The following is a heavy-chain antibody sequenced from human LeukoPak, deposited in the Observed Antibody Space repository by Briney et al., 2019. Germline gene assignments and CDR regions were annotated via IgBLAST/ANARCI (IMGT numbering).Heavy chain of an antibody. CDR3: ARVRRGSYYSDY. CDR1: GYSISSGYY. D-gene: IGHD1-26*01. Sequence: SETLSLTCTVSGYSISSGYYWGWIRPPPGKGLEWIGGIYHSGSTYYNPSLKSRVTISVDTSKNQFSLKLSSVTAADTAVYYCARVRRGSYYSDYWGQGTLVTVSS. J-gene: IGHJ4*02. CDR2: IYHSGST. V-gene: IGHV4-38-2*02.